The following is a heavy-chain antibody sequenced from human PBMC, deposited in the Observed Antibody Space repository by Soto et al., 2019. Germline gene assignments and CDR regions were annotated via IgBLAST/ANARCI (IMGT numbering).Heavy chain of an antibody. Sequence: QVQLVESGGGVVQPGRSLRLSCAASGFTFSSYGMHWVRQAPGKGLEWVAVISYDGSNKYYADSVKGRFTISRDNSKNTLYLQMNSLRDEDTAVYYCAKDLGGDFDYWGQGTLVTVSS. D-gene: IGHD3-16*01. CDR3: AKDLGGDFDY. CDR1: GFTFSSYG. J-gene: IGHJ4*02. CDR2: ISYDGSNK. V-gene: IGHV3-30*18.